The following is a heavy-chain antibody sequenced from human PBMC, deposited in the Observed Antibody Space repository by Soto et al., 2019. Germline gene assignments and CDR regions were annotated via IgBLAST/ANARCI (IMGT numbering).Heavy chain of an antibody. CDR3: VKDRYVDY. CDR2: ISSNGDST. CDR1: GFTIINYA. J-gene: IGHJ4*02. Sequence: PGGSLRLSCSVSGFTIINYAMHWVRQAPGKGLQYVASISSNGDSTYYADSVKGRFTISRDNSKNTLYLQMSNPRTEDTAVYYCVKDRYVDYWGQGILVTVSS. V-gene: IGHV3-64D*06. D-gene: IGHD3-16*02.